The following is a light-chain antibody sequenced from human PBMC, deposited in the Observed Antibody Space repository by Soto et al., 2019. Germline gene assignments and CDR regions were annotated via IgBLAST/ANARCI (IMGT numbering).Light chain of an antibody. CDR3: KQYGSSQIN. V-gene: IGKV3-20*01. Sequence: EPVLPQSPGNMSFSPVESATLYVISTQSVSSSYLAWYKQKPGQAPRILIYGAYSRATGIKDRFSGSGSGTDFTLTIRRMGPEDFAVYYCKQYGSSQINVGKGQRLAIK. CDR1: QSVSSSY. J-gene: IGKJ5*01. CDR2: GAY.